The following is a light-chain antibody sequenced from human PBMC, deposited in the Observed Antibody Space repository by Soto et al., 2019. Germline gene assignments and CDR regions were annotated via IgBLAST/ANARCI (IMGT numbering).Light chain of an antibody. CDR2: AAS. CDR3: RQYGSSPPYA. J-gene: IGKJ2*01. Sequence: EIVLTQSPGTLSLSPGERATLSCRASQSVSSSYLAWYQQKPGQTPRLLIFAASSRATGIPDRFSGSGSGTEFILTISRLEPEDFAVYYCRQYGSSPPYAFGQGTKLEIK. V-gene: IGKV3-20*01. CDR1: QSVSSSY.